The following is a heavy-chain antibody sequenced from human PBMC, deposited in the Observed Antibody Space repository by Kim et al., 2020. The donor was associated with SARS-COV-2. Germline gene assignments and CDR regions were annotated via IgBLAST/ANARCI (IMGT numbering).Heavy chain of an antibody. V-gene: IGHV3-23*01. Sequence: GGSLRLSCAASGFTFSSYAMSWVRQAPGKGLEWVSAISGSGGSTYYADSVKGRFTISRDNSKNTLYLQMNSLRAEGTAVYYCAKEERYCSGGSCYGVGGVDVWGQGNTVTVSS. CDR3: AKEERYCSGGSCYGVGGVDV. CDR2: ISGSGGST. D-gene: IGHD2-15*01. J-gene: IGHJ6*02. CDR1: GFTFSSYA.